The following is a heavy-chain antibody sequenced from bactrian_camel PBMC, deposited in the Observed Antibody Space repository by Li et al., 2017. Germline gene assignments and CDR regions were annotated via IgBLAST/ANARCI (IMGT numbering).Heavy chain of an antibody. CDR3: AALKCSDVSSLMIMVRAADARY. J-gene: IGHJ4*01. Sequence: HVQLVESGGGSVQTGESLTLSCVAPGYITSSYFMGWLRHQAPGQKREGVAAIERSGKITYADSVLGRFTISQNNAKHTLYLEMSNLKPADTGMYSCAALKCSDVSSLMIMVRAADARYWGQGTQVTVS. V-gene: IGHV3S53*01. CDR2: IERSGKI. D-gene: IGHD1*01. CDR1: GYITSSYF.